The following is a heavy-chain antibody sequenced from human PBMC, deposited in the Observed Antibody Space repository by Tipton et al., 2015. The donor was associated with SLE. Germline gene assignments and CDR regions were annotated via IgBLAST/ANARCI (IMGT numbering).Heavy chain of an antibody. Sequence: SLRLSCAASEFTFSSYNMNWVRQAPGKGLEWVSYISRSTTTTYYADSVKGRFTISRDNAKNTLYLQMNSLRPEDTAVYYCAKSTLRNDYFDHWGQGTLVTVSS. CDR3: AKSTLRNDYFDH. CDR1: EFTFSSYN. CDR2: ISRSTTTT. D-gene: IGHD5-12*01. J-gene: IGHJ4*02. V-gene: IGHV3-48*01.